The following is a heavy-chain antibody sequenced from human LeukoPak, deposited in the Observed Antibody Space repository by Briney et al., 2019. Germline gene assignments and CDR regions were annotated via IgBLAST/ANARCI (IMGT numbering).Heavy chain of an antibody. J-gene: IGHJ5*02. CDR2: IYSGGST. CDR3: ARGPYGSGSYLFDP. V-gene: IGHV3-66*01. D-gene: IGHD3-10*01. Sequence: GGSLRLSCAASGFTVSSNYMSWVRQAPGKGLEWVSVIYSGGSTYYADSVKGRFTISRDNSKNTLYLQMNSLRAEDTAVYYCARGPYGSGSYLFDPWGPGTLVTVSS. CDR1: GFTVSSNY.